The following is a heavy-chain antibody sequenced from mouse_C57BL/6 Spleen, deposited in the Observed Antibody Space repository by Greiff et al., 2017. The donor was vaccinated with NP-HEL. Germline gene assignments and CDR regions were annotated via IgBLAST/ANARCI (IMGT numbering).Heavy chain of an antibody. CDR3: ASSGYDGSYFDY. D-gene: IGHD2-3*01. CDR1: GYTFTSYG. V-gene: IGHV1-81*01. J-gene: IGHJ2*01. CDR2: IYPRSGNT. Sequence: QVQLQQSGAELARPGASVKLSCKASGYTFTSYGIIWVNQRTGQGLEWIGEIYPRSGNTYYNEKFKGKATLTADKSSSTAYMELRSLTSEDSAVYFCASSGYDGSYFDYWGQGTTLTVSS.